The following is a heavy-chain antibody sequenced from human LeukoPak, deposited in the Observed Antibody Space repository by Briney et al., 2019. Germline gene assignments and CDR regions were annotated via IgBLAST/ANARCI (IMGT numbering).Heavy chain of an antibody. V-gene: IGHV3-21*01. CDR3: ARDRTPFCTNCYVFDS. CDR2: ISSSSINI. D-gene: IGHD2-2*01. CDR1: GFSLNDYS. Sequence: NPGGSLRLSCVASGFSLNDYSMNWVRQAPGKGLEWVASISSSSINIKYADSVKGRFTISRDDAKNLLHLQLNSLRVEDTAVYYCARDRTPFCTNCYVFDSWGQGTLVSVSP. J-gene: IGHJ5*01.